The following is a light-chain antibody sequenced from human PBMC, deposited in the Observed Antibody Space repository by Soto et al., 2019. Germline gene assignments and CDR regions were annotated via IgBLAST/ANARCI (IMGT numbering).Light chain of an antibody. Sequence: DIQMTQSPSTLSASVGDRVTITCRASQSLSGWLAWYQQKPGKAPKLLIYKTSTLESGVPSMFSGSGSGTQFTLTITRLQPDDFATYYCLQYNSLYTFGQGTKLEIK. CDR2: KTS. J-gene: IGKJ2*01. V-gene: IGKV1-5*03. CDR3: LQYNSLYT. CDR1: QSLSGW.